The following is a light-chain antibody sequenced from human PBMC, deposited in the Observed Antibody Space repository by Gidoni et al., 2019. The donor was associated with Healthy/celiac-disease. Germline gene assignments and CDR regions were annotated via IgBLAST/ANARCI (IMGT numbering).Light chain of an antibody. CDR2: GAS. CDR1: QSVSSSY. Sequence: EIVLTQSPGTLSLSPGARATLSCRASQSVSSSYSAWYQQQPGQAPRLLIYGASSRATGIPDRFRCSGSGTDFTLTLSRLEPEDFAVYSCQQYCSSPSFGQGTKVEIK. CDR3: QQYCSSPS. V-gene: IGKV3-20*01. J-gene: IGKJ1*01.